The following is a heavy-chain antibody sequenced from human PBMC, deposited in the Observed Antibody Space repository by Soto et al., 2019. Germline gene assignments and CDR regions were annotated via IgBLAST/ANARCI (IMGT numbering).Heavy chain of an antibody. CDR2: IYHSGST. CDR3: AREVHSNYVWYFDC. V-gene: IGHV4-30-2*01. Sequence: SETLSLTCAVSGGSISSGGYSWSWIRQPPGKGLEWIGYIYHSGSTYYNPSLKSRVTISVDRSKNQFSLKLSSVTAADTAVYYCAREVHSNYVWYFDCWGQGTLVTVSS. CDR1: GGSISSGGYS. J-gene: IGHJ4*02. D-gene: IGHD4-4*01.